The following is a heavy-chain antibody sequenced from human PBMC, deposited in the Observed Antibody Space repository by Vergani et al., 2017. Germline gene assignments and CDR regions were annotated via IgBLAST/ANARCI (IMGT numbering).Heavy chain of an antibody. D-gene: IGHD5-18*01. J-gene: IGHJ4*02. CDR1: GFTFSSYS. Sequence: EVQLVESGGGLVKPGGSLSLSCAASGFTFSSYSMNWVRQAPGKGLEWVSSISSSSSYIYYADSVKGRFTISRDNAKNSLYLQMNSLRAEDTAVYYCARDPSAMANFDYWGQGTLVTVSS. CDR2: ISSSSSYI. CDR3: ARDPSAMANFDY. V-gene: IGHV3-21*01.